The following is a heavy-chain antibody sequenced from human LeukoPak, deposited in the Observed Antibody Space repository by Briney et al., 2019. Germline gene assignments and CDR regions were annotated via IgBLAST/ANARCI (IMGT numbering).Heavy chain of an antibody. D-gene: IGHD5-18*01. V-gene: IGHV4-61*01. CDR1: GGSISSGSYY. CDR2: ISYRGST. CDR3: ARDKVYSYGQPA. J-gene: IGHJ5*02. Sequence: SETLSLTCTVSGGSISSGSYYWTWIRQPPGKALEWIGHISYRGSTNYNPSLNSRVTVSVDTSQSQFSLKLSSVTAADTAVYYCARDKVYSYGQPAWGQGTLVTVSS.